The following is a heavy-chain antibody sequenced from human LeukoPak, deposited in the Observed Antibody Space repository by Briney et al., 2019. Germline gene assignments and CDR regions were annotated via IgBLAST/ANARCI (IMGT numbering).Heavy chain of an antibody. CDR3: ASSHYYYYMDG. Sequence: ASVKVSCKASGGTFSSYAISWVRQAPGQGLEWMGGIIPIFGTANYAQKFQGRVTITTEQSKSTAHMELSSLSAEDPAVYYCASSHYYYYMDGCGEGTTVSVSS. CDR1: GGTFSSYA. V-gene: IGHV1-69*05. CDR2: IIPIFGTA. J-gene: IGHJ6*03.